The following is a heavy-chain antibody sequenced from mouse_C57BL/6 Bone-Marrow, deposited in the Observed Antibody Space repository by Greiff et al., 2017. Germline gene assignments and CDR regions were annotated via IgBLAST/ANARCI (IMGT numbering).Heavy chain of an antibody. V-gene: IGHV7-3*01. Sequence: EVQLVESGGGLVQPGGSLSLSCAASGFTFTDYYMSWVRQPPGKALEWLGFIRNKANGYTTEYSASVKGRFTISRDNSQSILYLQMNALRAEDSATYYCARKDYGSYYFDYWGQGTTLTVSS. CDR2: IRNKANGYTT. J-gene: IGHJ2*01. D-gene: IGHD1-1*01. CDR1: GFTFTDYY. CDR3: ARKDYGSYYFDY.